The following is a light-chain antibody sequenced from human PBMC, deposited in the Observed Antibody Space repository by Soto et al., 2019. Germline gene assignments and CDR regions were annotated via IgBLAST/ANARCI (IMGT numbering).Light chain of an antibody. CDR2: DVS. CDR3: SSYTSSRGRV. V-gene: IGLV2-14*01. CDR1: SSDVGGYNY. Sequence: QSALTQPASVSGSPGQSITISCTGTSSDVGGYNYVSWYQQHPGKAPKLMIYDVSNRPSGVSNRFSGSKSGNTASLTISGLQAENEADYYSSSYTSSRGRVFGPGTKVTVL. J-gene: IGLJ1*01.